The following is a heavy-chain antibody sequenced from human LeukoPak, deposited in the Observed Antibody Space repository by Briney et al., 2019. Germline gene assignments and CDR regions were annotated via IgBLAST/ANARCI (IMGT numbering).Heavy chain of an antibody. Sequence: SETLSLTCTVSGGSISSYYWSWIRQPAGKGLEWIGEINHSGSTNYNPSLKSRVTISVDTSKNQFSLKLSSVTAADTAVYYCARRAVPENYFDYWGQGTLVTVSS. CDR1: GGSISSYY. CDR3: ARRAVPENYFDY. J-gene: IGHJ4*02. D-gene: IGHD6-19*01. V-gene: IGHV4-34*01. CDR2: INHSGST.